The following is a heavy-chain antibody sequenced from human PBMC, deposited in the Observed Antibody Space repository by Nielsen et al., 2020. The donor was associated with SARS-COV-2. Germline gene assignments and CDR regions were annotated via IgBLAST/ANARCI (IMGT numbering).Heavy chain of an antibody. V-gene: IGHV3-30*02. CDR3: ARAGAATGTRWYFDL. Sequence: GESLKISCAASGFTFSSYGMHWVRQAPGKGLEWVAFIRYDGSNKYYADSVKGRFTISRDNSKNTLYLQMNSLRAEDTAVYYCARAGAATGTRWYFDLWGRGTLVTVSS. D-gene: IGHD1-1*01. CDR1: GFTFSSYG. CDR2: IRYDGSNK. J-gene: IGHJ2*01.